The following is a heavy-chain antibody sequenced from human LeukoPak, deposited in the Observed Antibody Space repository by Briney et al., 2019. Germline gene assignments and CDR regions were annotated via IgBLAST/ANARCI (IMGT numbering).Heavy chain of an antibody. V-gene: IGHV3-30*03. J-gene: IGHJ4*02. CDR2: MSPDGNKK. D-gene: IGHD3-10*01. CDR3: SRDLIGRYSFDY. Sequence: PGGSLRLSCAASGFSFSDYCMHWVRQAPGKGLDWVALMSPDGNKKYYADSVKGRFTISRDNSKNSVDLQLNSLRGEDTAIYYCSRDLIGRYSFDYCGQGTLVTVSS. CDR1: GFSFSDYC.